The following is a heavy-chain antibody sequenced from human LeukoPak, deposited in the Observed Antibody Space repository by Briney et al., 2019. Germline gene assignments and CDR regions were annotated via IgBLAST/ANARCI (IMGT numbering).Heavy chain of an antibody. CDR1: GYTFTGYY. J-gene: IGHJ3*02. CDR2: INPNSGGT. D-gene: IGHD3-22*01. V-gene: IGHV1-2*02. Sequence: ASVKVSCKASGYTFTGYYMHWVRQAPGQGFEWMGWINPNSGGTNYAQKLQGRVTMTTDTSTSTAYMELRSLRSDDTAVYYCARGDSSGYYYDAFDIWGQGTMVTVSS. CDR3: ARGDSSGYYYDAFDI.